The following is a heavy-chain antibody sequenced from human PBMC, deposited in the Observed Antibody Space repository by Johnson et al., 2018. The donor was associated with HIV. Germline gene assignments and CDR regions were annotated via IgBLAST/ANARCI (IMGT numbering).Heavy chain of an antibody. CDR2: ISYDGSNK. D-gene: IGHD3-16*01. Sequence: QVQLVESGGGVVRPGGSLRLSCAASGFTFDDYGMSWVRQAPGKGLEWVAVISYDGSNKYYADSVKGRFTISRDNSRNTLYLQMNSLRAEDTAVYYGAKCIWGSSLIDVFDIWGQGTLVTVSS. J-gene: IGHJ3*02. CDR3: AKCIWGSSLIDVFDI. V-gene: IGHV3-30*18. CDR1: GFTFDDYG.